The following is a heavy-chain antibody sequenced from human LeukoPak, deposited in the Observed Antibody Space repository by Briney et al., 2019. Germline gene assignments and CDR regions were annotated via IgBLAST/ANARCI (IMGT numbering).Heavy chain of an antibody. J-gene: IGHJ4*01. Sequence: GGSLRLACVASGFTFSSYWMSWVRQAPGKGLECVANIKEDGSEKYYVDSVKGRFTISRDNAKNSLYLQMNSLRAEDTAVYYCARQGDDYWGHGTLVTVSS. CDR3: ARQGDDY. V-gene: IGHV3-7*01. D-gene: IGHD3-16*01. CDR2: IKEDGSEK. CDR1: GFTFSSYW.